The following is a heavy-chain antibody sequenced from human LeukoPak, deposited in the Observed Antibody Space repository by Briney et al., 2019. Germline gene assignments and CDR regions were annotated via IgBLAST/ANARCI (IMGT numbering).Heavy chain of an antibody. CDR2: IYYSGIT. J-gene: IGHJ4*02. D-gene: IGHD2-2*01. CDR1: GGSISSCY. CDR3: ARDKYCSSTSCSPLFDY. Sequence: LETLSLTCTVSGGSISSCYWSWIRQPPGKGLEWIGYIYYSGITNYNPSLKSRVTISVDTSKNQFSLKLSSLTAADTAVYYCARDKYCSSTSCSPLFDYWGQGTLVTVSS. V-gene: IGHV4-59*01.